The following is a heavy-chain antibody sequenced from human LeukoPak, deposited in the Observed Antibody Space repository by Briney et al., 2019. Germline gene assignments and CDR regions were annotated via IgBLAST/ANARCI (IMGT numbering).Heavy chain of an antibody. V-gene: IGHV4-39*02. D-gene: IGHD4-17*01. CDR2: IYYSGST. CDR3: ARDYPDYADAFDI. J-gene: IGHJ3*02. Sequence: SETLSLTCTVSGGSISSSSYYWGWIRQPPGKGLEWIGSIYYSGSTYYNPSLKSRVTISVDTSKNQFSLKLSSVTAADTAVYYCARDYPDYADAFDIWGQGTMVTVSS. CDR1: GGSISSSSYY.